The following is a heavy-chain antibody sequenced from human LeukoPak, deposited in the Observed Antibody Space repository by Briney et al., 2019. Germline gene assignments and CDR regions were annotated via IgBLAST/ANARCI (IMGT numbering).Heavy chain of an antibody. CDR1: GGSISSSSYY. CDR2: IYYSGST. CDR3: ARRGGGYSYGLFDY. Sequence: TSETLSLTCTVSGGSISSSSYYWGWIRQPPGKGLEWIGSIYYSGSTYYNPSLKSRVTISVDTSNNHFSLKLSSVTAADTAVYYCARRGGGYSYGLFDYWGQGTLVTVSS. D-gene: IGHD5-18*01. V-gene: IGHV4-39*01. J-gene: IGHJ4*02.